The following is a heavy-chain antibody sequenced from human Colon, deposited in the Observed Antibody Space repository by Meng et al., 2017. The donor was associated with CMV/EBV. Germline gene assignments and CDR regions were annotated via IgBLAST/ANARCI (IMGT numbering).Heavy chain of an antibody. CDR2: VCYNGIT. D-gene: IGHD6-13*01. Sequence: QVQLQESGPGLVKPSETLSLTCAVSDGSMSSTCWSWIRQPPGKGLEWIGYVCYNGITDYNPSLKSRITISGDTSKNQFSLQVTSVTAADTAMYYCALRGLAAGTLQQWGQGTLVTVS. J-gene: IGHJ1*01. V-gene: IGHV4-59*03. CDR3: ALRGLAAGTLQQ. CDR1: DGSMSSTC.